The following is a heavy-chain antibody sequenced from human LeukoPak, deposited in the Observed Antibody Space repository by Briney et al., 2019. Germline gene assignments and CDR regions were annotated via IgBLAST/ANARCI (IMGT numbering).Heavy chain of an antibody. CDR3: ARDLPNGFFDY. V-gene: IGHV3-7*01. CDR1: GFTFSDYW. J-gene: IGHJ4*02. D-gene: IGHD1-1*01. Sequence: GGSLRLPCATSGFTFSDYWMTWVRQAPGKGLEWLINIKEDSSDQSSVDSVKGRFIISRDNAKNLLYLQMNSLRPDDTAVYYCARDLPNGFFDYWGQGTLVTVSS. CDR2: IKEDSSDQ.